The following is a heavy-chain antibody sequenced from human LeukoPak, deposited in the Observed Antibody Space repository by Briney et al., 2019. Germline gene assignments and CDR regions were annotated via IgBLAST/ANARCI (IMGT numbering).Heavy chain of an antibody. CDR1: AFTLNSYA. V-gene: IGHV3-23*01. Sequence: GGSLRLSCAASAFTLNSYAMRWVRQAQWKGLEWVSAISGSGANTYYADSVKGRFTISRDNSKNTLYLQMNNLRAEDTAVYYCAKCRVGAANFDYWGQGTLVTVSS. D-gene: IGHD1-26*01. CDR3: AKCRVGAANFDY. CDR2: ISGSGANT. J-gene: IGHJ4*02.